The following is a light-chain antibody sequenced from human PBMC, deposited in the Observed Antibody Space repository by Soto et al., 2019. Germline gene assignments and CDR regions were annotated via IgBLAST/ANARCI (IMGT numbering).Light chain of an antibody. CDR3: GTWDSSLSAGPYV. CDR2: ENN. J-gene: IGLJ1*01. Sequence: QXVLTQPPSVSAAPGQKVTISCSGSSSNIGNNYVSWYQQLPGTAPKLLIYENNKRPSGIPDRFSGSKSGTSATLGITGLQTGDEADYYCGTWDSSLSAGPYVFGTGTKVXVL. CDR1: SSNIGNNY. V-gene: IGLV1-51*02.